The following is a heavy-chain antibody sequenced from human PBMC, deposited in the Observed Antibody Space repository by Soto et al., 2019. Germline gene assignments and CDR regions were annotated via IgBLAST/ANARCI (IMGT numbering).Heavy chain of an antibody. Sequence: SGGGLVQPGGSLRLSCAASGFTFSSYSMNWVRQAPGKGLEWVSYISSSSSTIYYADSVKGRFTISRDNAKNSLYLQMNSLRDEDTAVYYCARDRYSGYDLGYYFDYWGQGTLVTVSS. J-gene: IGHJ4*02. CDR2: ISSSSSTI. CDR1: GFTFSSYS. V-gene: IGHV3-48*02. D-gene: IGHD5-12*01. CDR3: ARDRYSGYDLGYYFDY.